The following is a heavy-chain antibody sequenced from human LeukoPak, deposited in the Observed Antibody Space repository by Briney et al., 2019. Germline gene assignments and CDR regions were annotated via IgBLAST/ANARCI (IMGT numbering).Heavy chain of an antibody. D-gene: IGHD2-15*01. CDR2: ISGSGGST. CDR3: AKEKLVPGYCSGGSCPIDY. CDR1: GFTFSSYA. Sequence: GGSLRLSCAASGFTFSSYAMSWVRQAPGKGLEWVSAISGSGGSTYYADSVKGRFTISRDNSKNTLYLQMNSLRAEDTAVYYCAKEKLVPGYCSGGSCPIDYWGQGTLVTVSS. J-gene: IGHJ4*02. V-gene: IGHV3-23*01.